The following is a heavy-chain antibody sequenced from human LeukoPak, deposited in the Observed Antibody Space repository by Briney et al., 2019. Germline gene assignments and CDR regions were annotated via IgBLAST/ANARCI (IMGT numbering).Heavy chain of an antibody. V-gene: IGHV1-18*01. CDR3: ARDLRGGYCSGGSCSAY. Sequence: ASVKVSCKASGYTFTSYGISWVRQAPGQGLEWMGWISAYNGNTNYAQKLQGRVTMTTDTSTSTAYMELRSLRSDDTAVYYCARDLRGGYCSGGSCSAYWGQGTLVTVSS. J-gene: IGHJ4*02. CDR1: GYTFTSYG. CDR2: ISAYNGNT. D-gene: IGHD2-15*01.